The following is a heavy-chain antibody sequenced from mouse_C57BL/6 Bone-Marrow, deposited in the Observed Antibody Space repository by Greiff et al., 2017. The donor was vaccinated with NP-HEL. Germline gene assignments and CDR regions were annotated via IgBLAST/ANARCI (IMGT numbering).Heavy chain of an antibody. D-gene: IGHD1-1*01. Sequence: DVMLVESGGGLVQPKGSLKLSCAASGFTFNTYAMHWVRQAPGKGLEWVARIRSKSSNYATYYADSVKDRFTISRDDSQSKLYLQMNNLKTEDTAMYYCVRENYYGSSVYWYFDVWGTGTTVTVSS. J-gene: IGHJ1*03. CDR2: IRSKSSNYAT. CDR1: GFTFNTYA. V-gene: IGHV10-3*01. CDR3: VRENYYGSSVYWYFDV.